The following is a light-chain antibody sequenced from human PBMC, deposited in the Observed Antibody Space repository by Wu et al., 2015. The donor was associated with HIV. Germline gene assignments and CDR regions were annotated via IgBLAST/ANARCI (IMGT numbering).Light chain of an antibody. Sequence: AIQLTQSPSSLSASVGDRVTITCRASQGITSALAWYQQKPGKTPKLLIYHASTLESGVPSRFSGSGSGTDFTLTISSLEPADFATYYCQQFSSYPHTFGGGTKVEIK. J-gene: IGKJ4*01. CDR2: HAS. CDR1: QGITSA. V-gene: IGKV1-13*02. CDR3: QQFSSYPHT.